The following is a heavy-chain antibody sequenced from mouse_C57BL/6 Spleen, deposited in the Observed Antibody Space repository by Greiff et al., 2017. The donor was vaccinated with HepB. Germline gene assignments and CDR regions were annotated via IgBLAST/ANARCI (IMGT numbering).Heavy chain of an antibody. J-gene: IGHJ4*01. V-gene: IGHV1-64*01. CDR3: ARNGLFLLLRCMDY. Sequence: QVQLQQPGAELVKPGASVKLSCKASGYTFTSYWMHWVKQRPGQGLEWIGMIHPNSGSTNYNEKFKSKATLTVDKSSSTAYMQLSSLTSEDSAVYYCARNGLFLLLRCMDYWGQGTSVTVSS. D-gene: IGHD1-1*01. CDR1: GYTFTSYW. CDR2: IHPNSGST.